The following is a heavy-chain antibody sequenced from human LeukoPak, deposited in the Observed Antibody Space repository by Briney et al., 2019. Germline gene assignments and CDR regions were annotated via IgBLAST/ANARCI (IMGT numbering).Heavy chain of an antibody. Sequence: SETLSLTCTVSGGSKSSFYWSWIRQPPGKGLEWIGYISYSGGTNYNPSLKSRVTISVDTSQNQFSLKMSSVTAADTAVYYCAMRNCGGGSCDFANWGQGTLVTVSS. CDR3: AMRNCGGGSCDFAN. V-gene: IGHV4-59*08. CDR1: GGSKSSFY. CDR2: ISYSGGT. D-gene: IGHD2-15*01. J-gene: IGHJ4*02.